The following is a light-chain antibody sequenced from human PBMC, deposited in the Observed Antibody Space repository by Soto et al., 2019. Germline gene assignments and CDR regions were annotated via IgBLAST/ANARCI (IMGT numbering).Light chain of an antibody. Sequence: DIQMTQSPSTLSAFVGDRVTINCRASQSTSSWVAWYQQKPGKAPKLLIYDAFSLESGVPSRFSGSGFGTEFTLTISSLQPDDFATYYCQQYNSYLLTFGGGTKVEIK. CDR3: QQYNSYLLT. V-gene: IGKV1-5*01. J-gene: IGKJ4*01. CDR2: DAF. CDR1: QSTSSW.